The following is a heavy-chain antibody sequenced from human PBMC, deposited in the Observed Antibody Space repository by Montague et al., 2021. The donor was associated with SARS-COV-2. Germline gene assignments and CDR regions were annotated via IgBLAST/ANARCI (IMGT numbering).Heavy chain of an antibody. CDR2: ISASGVRT. CDR1: GFTFSTYA. D-gene: IGHD3-10*01. V-gene: IGHV3-23*01. Sequence: SLRLSCAASGFTFSTYAMTWVRQAPGKGLEWVSSISASGVRTHYPDSVKGRFTISRGNSKNTLYLQMSSLRAEDTAVYFCLNYHGSGSYGDFWGQGTLVTVSP. J-gene: IGHJ4*02. CDR3: LNYHGSGSYGDF.